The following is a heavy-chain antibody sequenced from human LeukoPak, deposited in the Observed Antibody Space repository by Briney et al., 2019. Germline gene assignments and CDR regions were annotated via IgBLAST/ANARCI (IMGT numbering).Heavy chain of an antibody. J-gene: IGHJ4*02. CDR2: IIPIFGTA. D-gene: IGHD6-13*01. CDR1: GGTFSSYA. V-gene: IGHV1-69*13. Sequence: SVKVSCKASGGTFSSYAISWVRQAPGQGLEWMGGIIPIFGTANYAQKFQGRVTITADESTSTAYMELSSLRSEDTAVYYCARGVAAAGNLFDYWGQGTLVTVSS. CDR3: ARGVAAAGNLFDY.